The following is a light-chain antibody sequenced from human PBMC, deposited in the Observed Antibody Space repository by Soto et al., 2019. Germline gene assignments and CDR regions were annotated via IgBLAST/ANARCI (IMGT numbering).Light chain of an antibody. J-gene: IGKJ5*01. V-gene: IGKV1-5*01. CDR3: QQRSNWPPIT. Sequence: DIQMTQSPSTLSASVGDRVTITCRASQTISSWLAWYQQKPGKAPNLLIYDASTLERGVPSRFSGTGSGTDFTLTISSLEPEDAAVYYCQQRSNWPPITFGQGTRLEI. CDR2: DAS. CDR1: QTISSW.